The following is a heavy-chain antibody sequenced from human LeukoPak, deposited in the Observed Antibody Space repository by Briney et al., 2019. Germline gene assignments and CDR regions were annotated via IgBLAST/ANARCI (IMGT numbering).Heavy chain of an antibody. Sequence: SETLSLTCTVSGGSISSSSYYWGWGRQPPGKGVEWIGSIYYSGSTYYNPSLKTRVTISVHTSKNQFSLKLSSVTAADTAVYYCARRPVTTGANWFDPWGQGTLVTVSS. CDR3: ARRPVTTGANWFDP. CDR2: IYYSGST. CDR1: GGSISSSSYY. J-gene: IGHJ5*02. V-gene: IGHV4-39*01. D-gene: IGHD4-11*01.